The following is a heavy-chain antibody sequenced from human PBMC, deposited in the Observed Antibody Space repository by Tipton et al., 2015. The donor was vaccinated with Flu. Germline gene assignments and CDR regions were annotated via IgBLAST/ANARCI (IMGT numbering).Heavy chain of an antibody. Sequence: TLSLTCTVSGGSISTTIYYWGWVRQPPGKGLEWIGSIYYSGTTSNNPSLKSRVTISIDASKNQFSLDLTSLTAADTAVYYCARGLWNDRRAYYYYGVDVWGQGTTVTVPS. CDR3: ARGLWNDRRAYYYYGVDV. V-gene: IGHV4-39*07. CDR1: GGSISTTIYY. CDR2: IYYSGTT. J-gene: IGHJ6*02. D-gene: IGHD1-1*01.